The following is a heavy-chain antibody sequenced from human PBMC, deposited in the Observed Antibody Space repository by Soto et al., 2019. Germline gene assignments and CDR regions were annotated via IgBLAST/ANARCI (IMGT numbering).Heavy chain of an antibody. D-gene: IGHD4-17*01. CDR3: ARGYGRFDY. Sequence: PSETLSLTCTVSGDSINSHYWSWIRQPPGKGLEWIGYIYFRGNTNYNPSLKSRVTISIDRSKNQFSLTLTSMTAADTAVYYCARGYGRFDYWGQGALVTVSS. CDR2: IYFRGNT. J-gene: IGHJ4*02. CDR1: GDSINSHY. V-gene: IGHV4-59*11.